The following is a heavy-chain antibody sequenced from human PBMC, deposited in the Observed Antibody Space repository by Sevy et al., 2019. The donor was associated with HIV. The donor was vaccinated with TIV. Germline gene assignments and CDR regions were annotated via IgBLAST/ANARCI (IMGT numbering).Heavy chain of an antibody. CDR3: ARASYSSSWEVDY. V-gene: IGHV3-33*01. J-gene: IGHJ4*02. D-gene: IGHD6-13*01. CDR1: GFTFSSYG. Sequence: GGCLRLSCAASGFTFSSYGMHWVRQAPGKGLEWVAVIWYDGSNKYYADSVKGRFTISRDNSKNTLYLQMNSLRAEDTAVYYCARASYSSSWEVDYWGQGTLVTVSS. CDR2: IWYDGSNK.